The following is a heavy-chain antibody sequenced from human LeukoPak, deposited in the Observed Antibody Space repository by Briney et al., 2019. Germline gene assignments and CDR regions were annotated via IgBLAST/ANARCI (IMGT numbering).Heavy chain of an antibody. D-gene: IGHD1-7*01. V-gene: IGHV3-21*01. CDR1: GFTFSSYS. CDR3: ARKAGTNPPDI. J-gene: IGHJ3*02. CDR2: ISSSSSYI. Sequence: GGSLRLSCAASGFTFSSYSMNWVRQAPGKGLEWVSSISSSSSYIYYADSVKGRFTISRDNAKNSLYLQMNSLRAEDTAVYYCARKAGTNPPDIWGQGTMVTVSS.